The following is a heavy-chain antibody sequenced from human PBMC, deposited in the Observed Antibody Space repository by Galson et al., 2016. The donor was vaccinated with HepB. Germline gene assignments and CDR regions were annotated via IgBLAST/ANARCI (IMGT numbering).Heavy chain of an antibody. CDR1: GLNFGIDS. CDR2: ITSDSTNI. J-gene: IGHJ3*02. Sequence: ASGLNFGIDSMNWVRRAPGKGLEWIAYITSDSTNIQYADSVKGRFTISRDNAERSVYLQMNSLKVDDTAVYFCARDREYAFDIWGQGTEVTVSS. V-gene: IGHV3-48*01. D-gene: IGHD2/OR15-2a*01. CDR3: ARDREYAFDI.